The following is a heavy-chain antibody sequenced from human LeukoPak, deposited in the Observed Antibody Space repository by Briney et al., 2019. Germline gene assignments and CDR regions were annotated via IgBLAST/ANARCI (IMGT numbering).Heavy chain of an antibody. CDR1: GGSISSGAYY. CDR2: IYYGGST. CDR3: ARGTNVRGYSYGQLDY. Sequence: PSETLSLTCTVSGGSISSGAYYWSWIRQHPGKGLEWIGYIYYGGSTYYNPSLKSRVTISVDTSKNQFSLKLSSVTAADTAVYYCARGTNVRGYSYGQLDYWGQGTLVTVSS. J-gene: IGHJ4*02. D-gene: IGHD5-18*01. V-gene: IGHV4-31*03.